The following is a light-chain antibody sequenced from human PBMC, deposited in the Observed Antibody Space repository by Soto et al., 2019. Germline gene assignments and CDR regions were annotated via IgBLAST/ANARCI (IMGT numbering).Light chain of an antibody. CDR3: QQYGSSRVT. V-gene: IGKV3-20*01. J-gene: IGKJ2*01. CDR2: HAS. Sequence: EIVLTQSPGTLSLSPGERATLSCRASQSVSNSYLAWYQQKPGQAPRLLIYHASSRATGIPDRFSGSGSGTDFTLTISRLEPEDFAVYYCQQYGSSRVTFGQGTKLEIK. CDR1: QSVSNSY.